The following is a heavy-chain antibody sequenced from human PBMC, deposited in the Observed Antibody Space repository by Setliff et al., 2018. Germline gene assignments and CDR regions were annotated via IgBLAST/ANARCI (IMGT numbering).Heavy chain of an antibody. J-gene: IGHJ4*02. CDR2: INTDGSST. CDR3: ARDLVGATADF. D-gene: IGHD1-26*01. V-gene: IGHV3-74*01. Sequence: PGGSLRLSCAASGFTFSTYWMHWVRQAPGKGPVWVSRINTDGSSTTYADSVRGRFTISRDNAKNTVYLQMNSLRAEDTAVYYCARDLVGATADFWGQGTLVTVSS. CDR1: GFTFSTYW.